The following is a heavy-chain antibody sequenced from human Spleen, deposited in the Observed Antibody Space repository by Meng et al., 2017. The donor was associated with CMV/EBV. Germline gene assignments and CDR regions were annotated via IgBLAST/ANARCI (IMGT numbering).Heavy chain of an antibody. J-gene: IGHJ6*02. V-gene: IGHV3-19*01. CDR1: GFTFSNSD. CDR2: VSWNGSRT. Sequence: LSLTCAASGFTFSNSDMNWVRQAPGKGLEWVSGVSWNGSRTHYADSVRGRFTISRDNAKNSLYLEMNSLRVDDTAVFYCAGASQELRFLEWLGEGLGYGMDVWGQGTTVTVSS. D-gene: IGHD3-3*01. CDR3: AGASQELRFLEWLGEGLGYGMDV.